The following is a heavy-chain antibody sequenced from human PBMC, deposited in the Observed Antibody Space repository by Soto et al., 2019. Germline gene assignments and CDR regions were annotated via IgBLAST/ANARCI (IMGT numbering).Heavy chain of an antibody. J-gene: IGHJ6*02. CDR2: IYSGGST. V-gene: IGHV3-66*01. Sequence: GGSLRLSCAASGFTVSSNYMSWVRQAPGKGLEWVSVIYSGGSTYYADSVKGRFTISRDNSKNTLYLQMNSLRAEDTAVYYCVLALAAAGMGGTYYYYYYGMDVWGQGTTVTVSS. CDR3: VLALAAAGMGGTYYYYYYGMDV. D-gene: IGHD6-13*01. CDR1: GFTVSSNY.